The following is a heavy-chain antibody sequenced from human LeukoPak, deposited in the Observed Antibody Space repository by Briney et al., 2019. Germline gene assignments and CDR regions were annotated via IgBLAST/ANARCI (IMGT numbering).Heavy chain of an antibody. Sequence: KASETLSLTGAVYGGSFSGYYWSWIRQPPGKGLEWIGEINHSGSTNYNPSLKSRVTISVDTSKNQFSLKLSSVTAAVTAVYYCTAAAGDYWGQGTLVTVSS. V-gene: IGHV4-34*01. CDR3: TAAAGDY. J-gene: IGHJ4*02. CDR2: INHSGST. CDR1: GGSFSGYY. D-gene: IGHD6-13*01.